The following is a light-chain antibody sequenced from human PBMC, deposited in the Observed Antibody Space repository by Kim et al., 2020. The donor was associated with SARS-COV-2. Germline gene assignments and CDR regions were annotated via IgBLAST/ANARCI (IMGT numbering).Light chain of an antibody. J-gene: IGLJ1*01. Sequence: SSELTQDPAVSVALGQTVRITCQGDSLRSYYASWYQQKPGQAPVLVIYGKNNRPSGIPDRFSGSSSGNTAPLTITGAQAEDEADYYCNSRDSSGSVFGTGTKVTVL. CDR1: SLRSYY. V-gene: IGLV3-19*01. CDR3: NSRDSSGSV. CDR2: GKN.